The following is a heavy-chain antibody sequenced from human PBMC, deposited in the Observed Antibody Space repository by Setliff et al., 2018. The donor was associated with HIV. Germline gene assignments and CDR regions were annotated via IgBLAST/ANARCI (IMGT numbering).Heavy chain of an antibody. V-gene: IGHV4-39*01. J-gene: IGHJ5*02. CDR1: GGSISSSIYY. Sequence: SETLSLTCTVSGGSISSSIYYWGWIRQPPGKGLEWIGNIFYSGSTYYNPSLKSRVTISVDTSKNQFSLRLSSVTAADTAVYYCARGSDSSTWYRGWFDPWGQGTLVTVSS. CDR2: IFYSGST. CDR3: ARGSDSSTWYRGWFDP. D-gene: IGHD6-13*01.